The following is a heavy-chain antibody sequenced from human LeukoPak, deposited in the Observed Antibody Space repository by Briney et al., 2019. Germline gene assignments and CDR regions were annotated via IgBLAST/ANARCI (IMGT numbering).Heavy chain of an antibody. V-gene: IGHV3-30*02. CDR1: GFTFSSYG. D-gene: IGHD6-13*01. Sequence: PGVSLRLSCAASGFTFSSYGMHWVRQAPGKGLEWVAFIRYDGSNKYYADSVKGRFTISRDNSKNTLYLQMNSLRAEDTAVYYCAKSIAARGVDYWGQGTLVTVSS. CDR3: AKSIAARGVDY. J-gene: IGHJ4*02. CDR2: IRYDGSNK.